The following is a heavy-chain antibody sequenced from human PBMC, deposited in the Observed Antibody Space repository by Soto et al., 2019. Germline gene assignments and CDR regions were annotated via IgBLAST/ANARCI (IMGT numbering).Heavy chain of an antibody. CDR1: GYTFTSYA. V-gene: IGHV1-3*01. Sequence: ASVKVSCKASGYTFTSYAMHWVRQAPGQRLEWMGWINAGNGNTKYSQKFQGRVTITRDTSASTAYMELSSLRSEDTAVCYCAVLGYYDSSGYPMAFDIWGQGTMVTVSS. CDR2: INAGNGNT. D-gene: IGHD3-22*01. CDR3: AVLGYYDSSGYPMAFDI. J-gene: IGHJ3*02.